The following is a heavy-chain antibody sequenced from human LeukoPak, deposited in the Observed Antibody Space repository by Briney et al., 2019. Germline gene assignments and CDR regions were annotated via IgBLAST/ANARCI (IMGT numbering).Heavy chain of an antibody. V-gene: IGHV4-38-2*02. J-gene: IGHJ4*02. Sequence: PSETLSLTCTVSGYSISSGYYWGWIRQPPGKGLEWIGSIYHSGSTYYNPSLKSRVTISVDTSKNQFSLKLSSATAADTAVYYCARDGAYDFWSGYSQKINFDYWGQGTLVTVSS. CDR3: ARDGAYDFWSGYSQKINFDY. D-gene: IGHD3-3*01. CDR2: IYHSGST. CDR1: GYSISSGYY.